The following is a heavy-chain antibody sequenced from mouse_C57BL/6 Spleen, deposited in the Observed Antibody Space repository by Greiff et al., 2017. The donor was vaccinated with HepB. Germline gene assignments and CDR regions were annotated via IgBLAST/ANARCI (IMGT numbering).Heavy chain of an antibody. CDR2: ISYDGSN. CDR1: GYSITSGYY. CDR3: AREGIYYGYGAWFAY. D-gene: IGHD2-2*01. J-gene: IGHJ3*01. Sequence: VQLQQSGPGLVKPSQSLSLTCSVTGYSITSGYYWNWIRQFPGNKLEWMGYISYDGSNNYNPSLKNRISITRDTSKNQFFLKLNSVTTEDTATYYCAREGIYYGYGAWFAYWGQGTLVTVSA. V-gene: IGHV3-6*01.